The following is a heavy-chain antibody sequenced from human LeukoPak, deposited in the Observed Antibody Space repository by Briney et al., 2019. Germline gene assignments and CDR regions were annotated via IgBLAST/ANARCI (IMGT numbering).Heavy chain of an antibody. D-gene: IGHD3-22*01. V-gene: IGHV3-30*03. CDR3: ASFGHYYDSSGYLDY. CDR1: GFTFSSYG. CDR2: ISYDGSNK. Sequence: GGSLRLSCAASGFTFSSYGMHWVRQAPGKGLEWVAVISYDGSNKYYADSVKGRFTISRDNSKNTLYLQMSSLRAEDTAVYYCASFGHYYDSSGYLDYWGQGTLVTVSS. J-gene: IGHJ4*02.